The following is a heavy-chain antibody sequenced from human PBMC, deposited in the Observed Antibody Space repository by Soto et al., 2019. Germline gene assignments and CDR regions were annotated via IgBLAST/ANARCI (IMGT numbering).Heavy chain of an antibody. CDR1: EFSFTTYW. D-gene: IGHD4-17*01. Sequence: VQLVQSGAEVKKPGESLKISCKGSEFSFTTYWIAWVRQMPGEGLKWMGIIYPDDSRTTYSPSFQDQVTISADKSINTASLQWTSLKASDTAMYYCTRYLDYVDNSEDFDIWGQGTKVTVSS. J-gene: IGHJ3*02. CDR2: IYPDDSRT. CDR3: TRYLDYVDNSEDFDI. V-gene: IGHV5-51*03.